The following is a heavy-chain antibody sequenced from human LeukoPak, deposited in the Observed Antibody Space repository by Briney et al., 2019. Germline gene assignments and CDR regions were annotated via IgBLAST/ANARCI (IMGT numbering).Heavy chain of an antibody. CDR2: INPNSGGT. J-gene: IGHJ4*02. CDR3: ARGYYDFWSGYPFDY. V-gene: IGHV1-2*04. D-gene: IGHD3-3*01. CDR1: GYTFTGYY. Sequence: ASVKVSCKASGYTFTGYYMHWVRQAPGQGLEWMGWINPNSGGTNYAQKFQGWVTMTRDTSISTAYMELGRLRSDDTAVYYCARGYYDFWSGYPFDYWGQGTLVTVSS.